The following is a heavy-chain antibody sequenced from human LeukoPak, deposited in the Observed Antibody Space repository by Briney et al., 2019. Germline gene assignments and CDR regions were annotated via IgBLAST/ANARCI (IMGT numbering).Heavy chain of an antibody. D-gene: IGHD6-6*01. CDR3: ARLFSSSSGGPLFDY. V-gene: IGHV4-38-2*01. Sequence: SETLSLTXAVSGYSISSGYYWGWIRQPPGKGLEWIGSIYHSGSTYYNPSLKSRVTISVDTSKNQFSLKLSSVTAADTAVHYCARLFSSSSGGPLFDYWGQGTLVTVSS. J-gene: IGHJ4*02. CDR2: IYHSGST. CDR1: GYSISSGYY.